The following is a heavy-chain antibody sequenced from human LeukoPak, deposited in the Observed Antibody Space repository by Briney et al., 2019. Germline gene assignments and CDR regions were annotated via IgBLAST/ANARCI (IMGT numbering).Heavy chain of an antibody. D-gene: IGHD2-15*01. V-gene: IGHV3-7*01. CDR1: GFTFSSYW. CDR3: ARDIVVVVAAFYYYHGMDV. Sequence: PGGSLRLSCAASGFTFSSYWMSWVRQAPGKGLEWVANIKQDGSEKYYVDSVKGRFTISRDDAKNSLYLQMNSLRAEDTAVYYCARDIVVVVAAFYYYHGMDVRGQGTTVTVSS. CDR2: IKQDGSEK. J-gene: IGHJ6*02.